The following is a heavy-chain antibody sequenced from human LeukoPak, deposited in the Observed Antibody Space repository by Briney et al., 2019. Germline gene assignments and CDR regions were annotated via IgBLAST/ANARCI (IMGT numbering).Heavy chain of an antibody. V-gene: IGHV1-2*02. CDR2: INPNSGGT. J-gene: IGHJ5*02. Sequence: ASVKVSCKASGYTFTCYYMHWVRQAPGQGLEWMGWINPNSGGTNYAQKFQGRVTMTRDTSISTAYMELSRLRSDDTAVYYCAREETVGATGWFDPWGQGTLVTVSS. D-gene: IGHD1-26*01. CDR1: GYTFTCYY. CDR3: AREETVGATGWFDP.